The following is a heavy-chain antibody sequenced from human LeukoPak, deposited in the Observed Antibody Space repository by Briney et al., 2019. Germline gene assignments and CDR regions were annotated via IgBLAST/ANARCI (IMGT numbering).Heavy chain of an antibody. J-gene: IGHJ5*02. Sequence: QTLSLTCAISGDSVSSNSAAWNWIRQSPSRGLEGLGRTYYRSKWYNDYAVSVKSRITINPDTSKNQFSLQLNSVTPEDTAVYYCARGLRRRAAATTDWFDPWGQGTLVTVSS. V-gene: IGHV6-1*01. CDR3: ARGLRRRAAATTDWFDP. D-gene: IGHD4-17*01. CDR1: GDSVSSNSAA. CDR2: TYYRSKWYN.